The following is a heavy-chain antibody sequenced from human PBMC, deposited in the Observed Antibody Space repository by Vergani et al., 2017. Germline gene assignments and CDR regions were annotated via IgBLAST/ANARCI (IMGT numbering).Heavy chain of an antibody. CDR2: IIPILGIA. CDR3: ARDGHCSSTSCRPDY. V-gene: IGHV1-69*09. D-gene: IGHD2-2*01. Sequence: QVQLVQSGAEVKKPGSSVKVSCKASGGTFSSYTISWVRQAPGQGLEWMGRIIPILGIANYAQKFQGRVTITADKSTSTAYMELSSLRSEDTAVYYWARDGHCSSTSCRPDYWGQGTLVTVSS. CDR1: GGTFSSYT. J-gene: IGHJ4*02.